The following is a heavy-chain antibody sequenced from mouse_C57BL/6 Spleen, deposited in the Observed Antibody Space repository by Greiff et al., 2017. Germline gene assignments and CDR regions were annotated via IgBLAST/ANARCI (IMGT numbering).Heavy chain of an antibody. Sequence: EVKLVESGGGLVKPGGSLKLSCAASGFTFSDYGMHWVRQAPEKGLEWVAYISSGSSTLYYADTVKGRFTISRDNAKNTLFLQMTSLRSEDTAMYYCARPLYYGSSYTFAYWGQGTLVTVSA. D-gene: IGHD1-1*01. CDR3: ARPLYYGSSYTFAY. CDR1: GFTFSDYG. J-gene: IGHJ3*01. V-gene: IGHV5-17*01. CDR2: ISSGSSTL.